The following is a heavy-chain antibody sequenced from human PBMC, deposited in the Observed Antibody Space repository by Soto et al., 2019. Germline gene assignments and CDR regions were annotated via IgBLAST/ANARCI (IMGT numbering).Heavy chain of an antibody. CDR1: GGSISSGDYY. CDR2: IYYSGST. D-gene: IGHD3-3*01. CDR3: ARAWDYDFWSGYYTYWFDS. V-gene: IGHV4-30-4*01. Sequence: SETLSLTCTVPGGSISSGDYYWSWIRQPPGKGLEWIGYIYYSGSTYYNPSLKSRVTISVDTSKNQFSLKLSSATAADTAVYYCARAWDYDFWSGYYTYWFDSWGQGTLVTVSS. J-gene: IGHJ5*01.